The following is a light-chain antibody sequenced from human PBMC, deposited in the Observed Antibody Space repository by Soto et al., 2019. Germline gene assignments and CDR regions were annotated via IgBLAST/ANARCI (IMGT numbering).Light chain of an antibody. Sequence: QSVLTQPPSASGSPGQSVAISCNGTASDIGGYTFVSWYQQHPGKAPKLLIYDVNKRPSGVPDRFSGSKSGNTASLTVSGLQAEDEADYYCSAHGGTNPYVFGTGTKVTVL. CDR2: DVN. J-gene: IGLJ1*01. V-gene: IGLV2-8*01. CDR3: SAHGGTNPYV. CDR1: ASDIGGYTF.